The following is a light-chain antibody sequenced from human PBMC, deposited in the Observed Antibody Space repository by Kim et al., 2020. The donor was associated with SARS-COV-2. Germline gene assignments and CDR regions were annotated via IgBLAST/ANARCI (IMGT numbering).Light chain of an antibody. J-gene: IGKJ2*01. CDR1: QGISSY. Sequence: DIQLTQSPSFLSASVGDRVTIICRASQGISSYLAWYQQKPGKAPKLLIYAASTLQSGVPSRFSGSGSGTEFTLTINSLQPEDFATYYCQQLKSYPHTFGQGTKLEI. CDR3: QQLKSYPHT. CDR2: AAS. V-gene: IGKV1-9*01.